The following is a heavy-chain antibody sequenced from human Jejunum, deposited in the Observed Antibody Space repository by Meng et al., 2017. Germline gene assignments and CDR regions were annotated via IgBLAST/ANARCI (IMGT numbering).Heavy chain of an antibody. J-gene: IGHJ4*02. V-gene: IGHV4-4*02. D-gene: IGHD2-15*01. CDR1: GDTISSNNR. Sequence: QLQLQESGPGLVRPSGTLTLTCSVSGDTISSNNRWTWVRQPPGRGLEWIGEIYHSGDTNYNPSLTSPVTISVDKPKNQFTLRLNSVTAADTAIYYCARDWGCRDGYCFSGLLEFWGQGILVTVSS. CDR3: ARDWGCRDGYCFSGLLEF. CDR2: IYHSGDT.